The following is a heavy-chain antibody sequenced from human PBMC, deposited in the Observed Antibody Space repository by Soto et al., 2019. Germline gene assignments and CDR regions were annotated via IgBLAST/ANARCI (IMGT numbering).Heavy chain of an antibody. Sequence: ASVKVSCKVSGYTLTELSMHWVRQAPGKGLEWMGGFDPEDGETIYAQKFQGRVTMTEDTSTDTAYMELSSLRSEDTAVYYCATSRDYSNYAGYFGYWGQGTLVTVSS. CDR3: ATSRDYSNYAGYFGY. J-gene: IGHJ4*02. D-gene: IGHD4-4*01. V-gene: IGHV1-24*01. CDR1: GYTLTELS. CDR2: FDPEDGET.